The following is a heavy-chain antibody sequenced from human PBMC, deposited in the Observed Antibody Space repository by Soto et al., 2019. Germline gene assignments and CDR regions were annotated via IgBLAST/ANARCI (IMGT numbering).Heavy chain of an antibody. CDR1: GFTFSSYG. Sequence: GGSLRLSCAASGFTFSSYGMHWVRQAPGKGLEWVAVISYDGSNKYYADSVKGRFTISRDNSKNTLYLQMNSLRAEDTAVYYCAKGRSTVTWYYFDYWGQGTLVTVSS. V-gene: IGHV3-30*18. CDR3: AKGRSTVTWYYFDY. J-gene: IGHJ4*02. D-gene: IGHD4-4*01. CDR2: ISYDGSNK.